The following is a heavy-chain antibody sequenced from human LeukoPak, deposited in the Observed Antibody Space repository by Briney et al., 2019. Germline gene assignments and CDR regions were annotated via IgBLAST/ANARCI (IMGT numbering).Heavy chain of an antibody. CDR3: ARDGELELRPYYFDY. Sequence: PGGSLRLSCAASGFTFSSYAMHWVRQAPGKGLEWVAVISYDGSNKYYADSVKGRFTISRDNSKNTLYLQMNSLRAEDTAVYYCARDGELELRPYYFDYWGQGTLVTVSS. CDR1: GFTFSSYA. D-gene: IGHD1-26*01. CDR2: ISYDGSNK. V-gene: IGHV3-30*04. J-gene: IGHJ4*02.